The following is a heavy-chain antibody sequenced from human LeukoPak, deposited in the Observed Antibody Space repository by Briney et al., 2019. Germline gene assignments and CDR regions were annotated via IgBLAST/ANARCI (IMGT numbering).Heavy chain of an antibody. J-gene: IGHJ3*02. CDR1: GGTFSSYA. V-gene: IGHV1-69*05. CDR3: ARGGYYDSSGYYVAFDI. Sequence: SVKVSCKASGGTFSSYAISWVRQAPGQGLEWMGGINPIFGTANYAQKFQGRVTITTDESTSTAYMELSSLRSEDTAVYYCARGGYYDSSGYYVAFDIWGQGTMVTVSS. CDR2: INPIFGTA. D-gene: IGHD3-22*01.